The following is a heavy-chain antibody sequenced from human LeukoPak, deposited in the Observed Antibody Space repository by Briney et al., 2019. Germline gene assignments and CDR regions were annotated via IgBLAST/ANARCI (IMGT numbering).Heavy chain of an antibody. D-gene: IGHD4-17*01. V-gene: IGHV4-4*07. Sequence: SETLSLTCTVSGGSISSYYWSWIRQPAGKGLEWIGRIYTSGSTNYNPSLKSRVTISVDTSTNQFSLKLRSVTAADTAVYYCASPPGHGDSSFEYFQHWGQGTLVTVSS. CDR3: ASPPGHGDSSFEYFQH. CDR2: IYTSGST. CDR1: GGSISSYY. J-gene: IGHJ1*01.